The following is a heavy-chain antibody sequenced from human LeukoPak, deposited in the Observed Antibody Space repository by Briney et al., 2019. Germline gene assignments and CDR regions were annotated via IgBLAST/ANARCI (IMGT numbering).Heavy chain of an antibody. CDR3: AKDISGTPYFDY. Sequence: QPGGSLRLSCAASGFTFSSYAMSWVRQAPGKGLEWVSAISGSGGSTYYADSVKGRFTISRDNSKDTLYLQMNSLRAEDTAVYYCAKDISGTPYFDYWGQGTLVTVSS. D-gene: IGHD1-20*01. V-gene: IGHV3-23*01. CDR1: GFTFSSYA. CDR2: ISGSGGST. J-gene: IGHJ4*02.